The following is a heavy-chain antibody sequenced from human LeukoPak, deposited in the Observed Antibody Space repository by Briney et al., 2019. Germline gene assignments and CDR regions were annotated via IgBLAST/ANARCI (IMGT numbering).Heavy chain of an antibody. CDR1: GFTFSSYG. J-gene: IGHJ4*02. Sequence: GGSLRVSCAASGFTFSSYGMHWVRQAPGRGLEWVAVISYDGSNKFYADSVKGRFTISRDNSKNTLYLQMNSLRAEDTAVYYCATSNIVVVPAAIEDYWGQGTLVTVSS. CDR3: ATSNIVVVPAAIEDY. V-gene: IGHV3-30*03. CDR2: ISYDGSNK. D-gene: IGHD2-2*01.